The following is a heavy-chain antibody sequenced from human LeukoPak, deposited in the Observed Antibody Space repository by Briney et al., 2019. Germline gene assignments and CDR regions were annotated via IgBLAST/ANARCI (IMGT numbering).Heavy chain of an antibody. CDR2: IIPIFGTA. CDR1: GYTFTSYD. D-gene: IGHD6-19*01. J-gene: IGHJ3*02. CDR3: ASGKVYSSGWCDWAFDI. Sequence: ASVKVSCKASGYTFTSYDINWVRQATGQGLEWMGGIIPIFGTANYAQKFQGRVTITTDESTSTAYMKLSSLRSEDTAVYYCASGKVYSSGWCDWAFDIWGQGTMVTVSS. V-gene: IGHV1-69*05.